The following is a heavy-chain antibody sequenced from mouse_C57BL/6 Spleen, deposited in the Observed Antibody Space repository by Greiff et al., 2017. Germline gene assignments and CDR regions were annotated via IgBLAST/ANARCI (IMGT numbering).Heavy chain of an antibody. CDR1: GYTFTTYP. CDR2: FHPYNDDT. CDR3: ARRYYGSRYTWFAY. J-gene: IGHJ3*01. V-gene: IGHV1-47*01. Sequence: QVQLQQSGAELVKPGASVKMSCKASGYTFTTYPIEWMKQNHGQSLEWIGNFHPYNDDTKYNEKFKGKATLTVEKSSSTVYLELSRLTSDDSAVYDCARRYYGSRYTWFAYWGQGTLVTVSA. D-gene: IGHD1-1*01.